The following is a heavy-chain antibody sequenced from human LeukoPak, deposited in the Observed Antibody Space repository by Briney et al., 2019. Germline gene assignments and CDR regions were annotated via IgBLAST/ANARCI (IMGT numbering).Heavy chain of an antibody. D-gene: IGHD6-13*01. CDR1: GGSISSYY. CDR2: IYYSGST. J-gene: IGHJ4*02. V-gene: IGHV4-59*08. Sequence: PSETLSLTCTVFGGSISSYYWSWIRQPPGKGLEWIGYIYYSGSTNYNPSLKSRVTISVDTSKNQFSLKLSSVTAADTAVYYCARLSSGSSSWYDIDYWGQGTLVTVSS. CDR3: ARLSSGSSSWYDIDY.